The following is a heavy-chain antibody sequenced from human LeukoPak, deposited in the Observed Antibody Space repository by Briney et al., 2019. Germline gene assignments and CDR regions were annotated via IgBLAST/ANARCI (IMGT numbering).Heavy chain of an antibody. D-gene: IGHD6-19*01. J-gene: IGHJ4*02. CDR3: ARDRGAVTDVFDY. Sequence: GSLRLSCVASGFTFSDYYMSWIRQAPGKGLEWVSYIRSSGTTIHYADSVKGRFTISRDNAMNSLYLQMNSLRAEDTAVYYCARDRGAVTDVFDYWGQGTLVTVSS. CDR2: IRSSGTTI. CDR1: GFTFSDYY. V-gene: IGHV3-11*04.